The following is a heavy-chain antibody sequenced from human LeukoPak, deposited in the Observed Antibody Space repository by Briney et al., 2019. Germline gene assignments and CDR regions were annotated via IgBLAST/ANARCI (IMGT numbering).Heavy chain of an antibody. CDR3: ARPLYDFWSGYYYY. CDR1: GGSFSGYY. Sequence: SETLSLTCAVYGGSFSGYYWSWIRQPPGKGLEWIGEINHSGSTNYNPSLKSRVTISVDTSKNQFSLKLSSVTAADTAVYYCARPLYDFWSGYYYYWGQGTLVTVSS. V-gene: IGHV4-34*01. CDR2: INHSGST. D-gene: IGHD3-3*01. J-gene: IGHJ4*02.